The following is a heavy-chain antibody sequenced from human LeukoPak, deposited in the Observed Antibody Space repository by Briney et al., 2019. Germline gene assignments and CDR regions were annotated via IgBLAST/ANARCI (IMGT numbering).Heavy chain of an antibody. J-gene: IGHJ5*02. CDR1: GFTFDDYA. V-gene: IGHV3-9*01. D-gene: IGHD2-2*01. CDR2: ISWNSGSI. Sequence: GGSLRLSCAASGFTFDDYAMHWVRQAPGKGLEWVSGISWNSGSIGYADSVKGRFTISRDNAKNSPYLQMNSLRAEDTALYYCASRGFDPWGQGTLVTVSS. CDR3: ASRGFDP.